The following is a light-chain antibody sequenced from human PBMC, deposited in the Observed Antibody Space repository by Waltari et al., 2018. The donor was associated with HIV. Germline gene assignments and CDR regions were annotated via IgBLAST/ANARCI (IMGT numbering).Light chain of an antibody. CDR2: DVS. Sequence: QSALTQPRSVSGSPGQSVTISCTGTSSDVGVYNFVSWYQQHPGKAPKLMIYDVSTRPSGVPARFSGSKSGDTASLTVSGLQAEDEADYYCCSYAGSYPVVFGGGTKLTVL. CDR1: SSDVGVYNF. J-gene: IGLJ2*01. CDR3: CSYAGSYPVV. V-gene: IGLV2-11*01.